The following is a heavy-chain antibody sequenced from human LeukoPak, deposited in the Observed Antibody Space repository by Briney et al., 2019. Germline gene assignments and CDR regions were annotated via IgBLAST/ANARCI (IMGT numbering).Heavy chain of an antibody. V-gene: IGHV3-7*01. J-gene: IGHJ5*01. CDR2: IKEDGSKD. CDR1: GFTFSDYY. Sequence: GGSLRLSCAASGFTFSDYYMGWIRQTPGKGLEWVANIKEDGSKDYYVDSVKGRFTISRDNAKNSLYLQMSSLRVEDSAVYYCARDAGGYDSWGQGTLVTVSS. CDR3: ARDAGGYDS. D-gene: IGHD5-12*01.